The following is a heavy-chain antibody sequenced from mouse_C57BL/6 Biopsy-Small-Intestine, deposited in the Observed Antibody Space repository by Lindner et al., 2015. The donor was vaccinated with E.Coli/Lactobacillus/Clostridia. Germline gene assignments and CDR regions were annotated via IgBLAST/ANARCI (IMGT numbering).Heavy chain of an antibody. Sequence: QLQESGPGLVAPSQSLTITCTVSGFSLTSFGVDWVRQSPGKGLEWLGVIWTIGRTNYNSDLKSRLSISKDNSKSQVFLKMDSLQTDDTAMYYCASARGDGSFAYWGQGTLVTVSA. CDR1: GFSLTSFG. D-gene: IGHD2-3*01. CDR2: IWTIGRT. CDR3: ASARGDGSFAY. J-gene: IGHJ3*01. V-gene: IGHV2-6*01.